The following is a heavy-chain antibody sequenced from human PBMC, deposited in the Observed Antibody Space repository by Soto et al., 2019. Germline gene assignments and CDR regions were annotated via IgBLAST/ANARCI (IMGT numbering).Heavy chain of an antibody. J-gene: IGHJ4*02. CDR2: IDIGGNT. CDR3: ARGRGSTGYLGREHYFDY. D-gene: IGHD2-2*01. CDR1: GFSVTNNY. V-gene: IGHV3-66*01. Sequence: GGSLRLSCAASGFSVTNNYMNWVRQAPGKGLEWVSIIDIGGNTYYADSVKDRFTISRDNSRNTLFLHMDSLRAEDTAVYYCARGRGSTGYLGREHYFDYWGQGTLVTVSS.